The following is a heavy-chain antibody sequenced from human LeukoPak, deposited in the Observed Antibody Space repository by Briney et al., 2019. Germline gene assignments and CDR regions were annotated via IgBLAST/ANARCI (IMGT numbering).Heavy chain of an antibody. V-gene: IGHV4-38-2*02. J-gene: IGHJ4*02. Sequence: PSETLSLTCTVSGYSISSGRYWGWIRRPPGKGLEGIGSVFHSGSTYYNPSLKSRVTISVDTSKNQFSLNLRSAAAADTAMYFCARSLSTAGIDYWGQGTLVTVSS. CDR2: VFHSGST. CDR3: ARSLSTAGIDY. CDR1: GYSISSGRY. D-gene: IGHD2-2*01.